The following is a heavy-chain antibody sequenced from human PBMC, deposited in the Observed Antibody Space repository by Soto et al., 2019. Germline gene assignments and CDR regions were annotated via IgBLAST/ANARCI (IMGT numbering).Heavy chain of an antibody. CDR3: ARSRGSGSYFLYYYGMDV. D-gene: IGHD3-10*01. Sequence: ASVKVSCKASGYTFTSYAMHWVRQAPGQRLEWMGWINAGNGNTKYSQKFQGRVTITRDTSASTAYMELSSLRSEDTAVYYCARSRGSGSYFLYYYGMDVWGQGTTVTIS. V-gene: IGHV1-3*01. CDR2: INAGNGNT. CDR1: GYTFTSYA. J-gene: IGHJ6*02.